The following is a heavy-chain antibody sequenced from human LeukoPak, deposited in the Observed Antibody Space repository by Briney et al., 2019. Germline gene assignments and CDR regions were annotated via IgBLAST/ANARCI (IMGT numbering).Heavy chain of an antibody. J-gene: IGHJ4*02. D-gene: IGHD3-3*01. CDR2: IYTSGST. V-gene: IGHV4-4*07. Sequence: SETLSLTCTVSGGSISSYYWSWIRQPPGKGLEWIGRIYTSGSTNYNPSLKSRVTMSVDTSKNQFSLKLSSVTAADTAVHYCARDQGDFWSGPDYWGQGTLVTVSS. CDR1: GGSISSYY. CDR3: ARDQGDFWSGPDY.